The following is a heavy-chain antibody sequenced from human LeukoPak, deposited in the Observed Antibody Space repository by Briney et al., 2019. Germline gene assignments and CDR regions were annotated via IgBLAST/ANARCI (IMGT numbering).Heavy chain of an antibody. CDR3: ANDIGNGRLEYFQH. Sequence: PGGSLRLSYAASGFTFDDYAMHWVRQAPGKGLEWVSGISWNSGSIDYADSVKGRFTISRDNAKNSLYLQMNSLRAEDTALYYCANDIGNGRLEYFQHWGQGTLVTVSS. CDR1: GFTFDDYA. J-gene: IGHJ1*01. V-gene: IGHV3-9*01. D-gene: IGHD1-26*01. CDR2: ISWNSGSI.